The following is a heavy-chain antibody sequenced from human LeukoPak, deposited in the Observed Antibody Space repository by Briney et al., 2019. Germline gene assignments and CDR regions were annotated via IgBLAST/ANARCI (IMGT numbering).Heavy chain of an antibody. CDR3: ARELLGGGDLAVDVYFQH. Sequence: GGSLRLSCAASGFTFSSYGVHWVRQAPGKGLEWVAVIWYDGSNKYYADSVKGRFTISRDNSKNTLYLQMNSLRAEDTAVYYCARELLGGGDLAVDVYFQHWGQGTLVTVSS. D-gene: IGHD2-21*01. V-gene: IGHV3-33*01. CDR1: GFTFSSYG. CDR2: IWYDGSNK. J-gene: IGHJ1*01.